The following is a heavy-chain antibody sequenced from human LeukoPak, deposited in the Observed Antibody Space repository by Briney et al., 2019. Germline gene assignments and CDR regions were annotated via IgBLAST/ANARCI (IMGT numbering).Heavy chain of an antibody. V-gene: IGHV5-51*01. Sequence: GESLKISCKGSGYRFTTYWIGWVRQMPGKGLEWMGIIYPGDSDTRYSPSFQGQVTISADKSISTAYLQWSSLKASDTAMYYCASSGGSSGYYSDYWGQGTLVTVSS. CDR3: ASSGGSSGYYSDY. D-gene: IGHD3-22*01. J-gene: IGHJ4*02. CDR2: IYPGDSDT. CDR1: GYRFTTYW.